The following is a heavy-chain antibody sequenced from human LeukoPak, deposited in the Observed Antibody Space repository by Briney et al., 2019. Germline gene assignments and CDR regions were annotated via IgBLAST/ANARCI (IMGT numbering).Heavy chain of an antibody. CDR1: GFTVSSNY. D-gene: IGHD4/OR15-4a*01. J-gene: IGHJ5*02. CDR2: IYSGGST. V-gene: IGHV3-53*01. Sequence: PGGSLRLSCAASGFTVSSNYMSWVRQAPGKGLEWVSVIYSGGSTYYADSVKGRFTISRDNPKNSLYLQMNSLRAEDTAMYYCVRIPNGANFPNWFDPWGQGTLVTVSS. CDR3: VRIPNGANFPNWFDP.